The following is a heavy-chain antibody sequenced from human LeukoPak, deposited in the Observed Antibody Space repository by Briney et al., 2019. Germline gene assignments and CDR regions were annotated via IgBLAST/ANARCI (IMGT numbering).Heavy chain of an antibody. CDR3: AKSGYGDYYYYYYMDV. D-gene: IGHD4-17*01. CDR2: IRYDGSNK. CDR1: GFTFSSYG. Sequence: GGSLRLSCAASGFTFSSYGMHWVRQAPGKGLEWVAFIRYDGSNKYYADSVKGRFTISRDNSKNTLYLQMNSLRAEDTAVYYCAKSGYGDYYYYYYMDVWGKGTTVTISS. V-gene: IGHV3-30*02. J-gene: IGHJ6*03.